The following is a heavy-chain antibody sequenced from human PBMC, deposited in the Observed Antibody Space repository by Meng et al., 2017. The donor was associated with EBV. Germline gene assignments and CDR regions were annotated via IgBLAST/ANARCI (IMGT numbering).Heavy chain of an antibody. J-gene: IGHJ4*02. Sequence: QVQLVQSGGEVKKPGASVKVSCKASGYTFTSYAMHWVRQAPGQRLEWMGWINAGNGNTKYSQKFQGRVTITRDTSASTAYMELSSLRSEDTAVYYCARSGATIFGVVIPTYYFDYWGQGTLVTVSS. CDR1: GYTFTSYA. CDR2: INAGNGNT. CDR3: ARSGATIFGVVIPTYYFDY. D-gene: IGHD3-3*01. V-gene: IGHV1-3*01.